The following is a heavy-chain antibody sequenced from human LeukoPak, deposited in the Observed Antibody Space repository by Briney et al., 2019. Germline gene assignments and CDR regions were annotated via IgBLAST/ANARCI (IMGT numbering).Heavy chain of an antibody. Sequence: GGSLRLSCAASGFTFSSYSMNWVRQAPGKGLEWVSSISSSSSYIYYADSVKGRFTISRDNAKNSLYLQMNSLRAEDTAVYYCAREFAYYYDSSGYYLDYWGQGTLVTVSS. CDR3: AREFAYYYDSSGYYLDY. CDR1: GFTFSSYS. CDR2: ISSSSSYI. J-gene: IGHJ4*02. D-gene: IGHD3-22*01. V-gene: IGHV3-21*01.